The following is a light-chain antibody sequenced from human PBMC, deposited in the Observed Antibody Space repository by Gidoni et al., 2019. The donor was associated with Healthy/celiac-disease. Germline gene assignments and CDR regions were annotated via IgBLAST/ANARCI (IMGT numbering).Light chain of an antibody. Sequence: DIQMTPSPSSLSASVGDRVTIPCRASQGISNYLAWYQQKPGKVPKLLIYAASTLQSGVPSRFSGSGSGTDFTLTISSLQPEDVATYSCQKYNSAPRTFGQGTKVEIK. CDR2: AAS. CDR3: QKYNSAPRT. V-gene: IGKV1-27*01. CDR1: QGISNY. J-gene: IGKJ1*01.